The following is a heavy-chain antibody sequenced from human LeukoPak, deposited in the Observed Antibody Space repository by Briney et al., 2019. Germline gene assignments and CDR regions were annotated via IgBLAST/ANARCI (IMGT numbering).Heavy chain of an antibody. CDR2: ISSTNSYI. D-gene: IGHD7-27*01. Sequence: GGSLRLSCAASGFTFNSFSMDWVRQAPGKGLEWVSSISSTNSYIYYADSVKGRFTISRDNAKNSLYLQMNSLRAEDTAVYYCARDVPNNWGLGHWGQGTLVTVSS. CDR1: GFTFNSFS. J-gene: IGHJ4*02. V-gene: IGHV3-21*01. CDR3: ARDVPNNWGLGH.